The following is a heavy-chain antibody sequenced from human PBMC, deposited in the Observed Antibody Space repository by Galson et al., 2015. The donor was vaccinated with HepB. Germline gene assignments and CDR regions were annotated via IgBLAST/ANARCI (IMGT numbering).Heavy chain of an antibody. V-gene: IGHV3-7*01. CDR1: GFSFSNYW. CDR2: IRQDGDEK. Sequence: SLRLSCAASGFSFSNYWMQWVRQAPGKGLEWVANIRQDGDEKYYVDSVKGRFTISRDNAKNSLYLQMNNLRAEDTALYYCARRYFDYWGQGTLVTVSS. CDR3: ARRYFDY. J-gene: IGHJ4*02.